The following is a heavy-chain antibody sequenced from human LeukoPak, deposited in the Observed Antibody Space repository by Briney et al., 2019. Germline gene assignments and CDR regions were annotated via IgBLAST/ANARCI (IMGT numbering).Heavy chain of an antibody. CDR3: ARDDCSSTSCYGYYYYMDV. D-gene: IGHD2-2*01. Sequence: SETLSLTCTVSGGSISSGSYYWSWIRQPAGKGLEWIGRIYTSGSTNYNPSLKSRVTISVDTSKHQFSLKLSSVTAVDTAVYYCARDDCSSTSCYGYYYYMDVWGKGTTVTVSS. CDR1: GGSISSGSYY. J-gene: IGHJ6*03. CDR2: IYTSGST. V-gene: IGHV4-61*02.